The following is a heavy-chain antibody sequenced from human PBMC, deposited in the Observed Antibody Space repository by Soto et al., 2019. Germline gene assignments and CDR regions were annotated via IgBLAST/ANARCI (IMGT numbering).Heavy chain of an antibody. V-gene: IGHV4-61*01. CDR3: ARRAVSQYYYYGMDV. CDR2: IYYSGST. CDR1: GGSVSSGSYY. Sequence: QVQLQESSPGLVKPSETLSLTCTVSGGSVSSGSYYWSWIRQPPGKGLEWIGYIYYSGSTNYNPSLKSRVTISVDTSKNQFSLKLSSVTAADTAVYYCARRAVSQYYYYGMDVWGQGTTVTVSS. J-gene: IGHJ6*02. D-gene: IGHD6-19*01.